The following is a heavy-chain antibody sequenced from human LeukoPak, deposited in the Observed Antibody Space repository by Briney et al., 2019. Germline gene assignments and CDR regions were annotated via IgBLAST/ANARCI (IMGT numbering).Heavy chain of an antibody. J-gene: IGHJ3*02. Sequence: ASVKVSCKASGYTFTSYYMHWVRQAPGQGLEWMGIINPSGGSTSYAQKFQGRVTMTRDTSISTAYMELSSLTSDDTAVYYCARDHLGALDIWGQGTMVTVSS. V-gene: IGHV1-46*01. CDR3: ARDHLGALDI. CDR2: INPSGGST. CDR1: GYTFTSYY.